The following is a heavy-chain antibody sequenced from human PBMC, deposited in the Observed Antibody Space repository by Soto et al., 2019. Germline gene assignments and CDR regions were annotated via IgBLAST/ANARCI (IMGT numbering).Heavy chain of an antibody. Sequence: ASVKVSCKASGYTFTSYGISWVRQAPGQGLEWMGWISAYNGNTNYAQKLQGRVTMTTDTSTSTAYMELRSLRSDDTAVYYCARDPPLGKWLVQIDYWGQGTLVTVSS. CDR1: GYTFTSYG. CDR2: ISAYNGNT. D-gene: IGHD6-19*01. V-gene: IGHV1-18*01. CDR3: ARDPPLGKWLVQIDY. J-gene: IGHJ4*02.